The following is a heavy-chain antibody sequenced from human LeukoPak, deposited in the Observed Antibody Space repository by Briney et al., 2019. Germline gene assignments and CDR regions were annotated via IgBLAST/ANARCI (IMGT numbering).Heavy chain of an antibody. J-gene: IGHJ4*02. Sequence: PSETLSLTCAVYGGSFSGYYWSWIRQPPGKGLEWIGSIYYSGSTYYNPSLKSRVTISVDTSKNQFSLKLSSVTAADTAVYYCARINPYGSGSYYNRLPDYWGQGTLVTVSS. CDR3: ARINPYGSGSYYNRLPDY. V-gene: IGHV4-34*01. CDR2: IYYSGST. D-gene: IGHD3-10*01. CDR1: GGSFSGYY.